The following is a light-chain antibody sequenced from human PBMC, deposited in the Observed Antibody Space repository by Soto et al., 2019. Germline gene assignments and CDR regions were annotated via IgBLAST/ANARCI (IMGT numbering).Light chain of an antibody. Sequence: DIQMTQSPSSLSASVGDRVTIPCRTSQSIGTYLHWYQQKPGKAPKLLIYSASSLQSGVPSRFSGSGSGTDFTLTISSLQPEDFATYFCQQSYNTPFTCGPGTRVDVK. J-gene: IGKJ3*01. CDR2: SAS. CDR3: QQSYNTPFT. CDR1: QSIGTY. V-gene: IGKV1-39*01.